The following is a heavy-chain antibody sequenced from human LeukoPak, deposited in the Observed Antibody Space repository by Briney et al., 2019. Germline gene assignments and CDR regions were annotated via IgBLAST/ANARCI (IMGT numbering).Heavy chain of an antibody. J-gene: IGHJ6*04. CDR1: GGTFSSYA. CDR2: IIPIVGTA. D-gene: IGHD6-13*01. V-gene: IGHV1-69*13. Sequence: VASVKVSCKASGGTFSSYAISWVRQAPGQGLEWMGWIIPIVGTANYAQKFQGRVTITADESTSTAYMELSSLRSEDTAVYYCARVSSAAGYSYYYGMDVWGKGTTVTVSS. CDR3: ARVSSAAGYSYYYGMDV.